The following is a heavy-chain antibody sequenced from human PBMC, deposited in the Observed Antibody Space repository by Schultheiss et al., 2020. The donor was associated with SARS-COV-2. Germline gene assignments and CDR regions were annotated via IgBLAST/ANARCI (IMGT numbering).Heavy chain of an antibody. D-gene: IGHD2-15*01. CDR1: GGSISSSNW. CDR3: ASTSDIVVAVATT. V-gene: IGHV4-4*02. Sequence: TLSLTCAVSGGSISSSNWWSWVRQPPGKGLEWIGEIYHSGSTNYNPSLKSRVTISADTSKNQFSLKLRSVTATDTAVYYCASTSDIVVAVATTWGQGTLVTVSS. CDR2: IYHSGST. J-gene: IGHJ1*01.